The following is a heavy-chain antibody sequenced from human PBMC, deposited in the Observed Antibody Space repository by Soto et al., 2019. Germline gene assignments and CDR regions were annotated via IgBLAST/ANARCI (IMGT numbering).Heavy chain of an antibody. J-gene: IGHJ1*01. Sequence: ASVKVSCKASGYIFTAYSMHWVRQAPGQGLEWMGVVNPSGGSTNYAQKFQGRITMTRDTSTSTVYMDLSSLTSEDTAVYYCAREEYCSDGICYSEYFQRWGQRTLVTVSS. CDR2: VNPSGGST. CDR1: GYIFTAYS. CDR3: AREEYCSDGICYSEYFQR. D-gene: IGHD2-15*01. V-gene: IGHV1-46*01.